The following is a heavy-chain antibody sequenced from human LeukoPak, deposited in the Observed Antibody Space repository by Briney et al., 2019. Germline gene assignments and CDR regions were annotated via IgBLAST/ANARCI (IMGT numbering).Heavy chain of an antibody. Sequence: ASETLSLTCTVSGGSISSYYWSWIRQPPGKGLEWIGYIYYSGSTNYNPSLKSRVRLSVDTSKNQFSLKLNSVTAADTAIYFCARDSGTTGEVKFDPWGQGTLVTVSS. V-gene: IGHV4-59*12. CDR1: GGSISSYY. J-gene: IGHJ5*02. CDR2: IYYSGST. D-gene: IGHD3-10*01. CDR3: ARDSGTTGEVKFDP.